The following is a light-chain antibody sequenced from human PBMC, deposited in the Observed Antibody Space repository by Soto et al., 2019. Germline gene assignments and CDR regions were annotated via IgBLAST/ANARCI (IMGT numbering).Light chain of an antibody. CDR2: EAS. V-gene: IGKV1-5*03. J-gene: IGKJ1*01. CDR3: QQSNNYPWT. Sequence: DIQMTQSPSTLSASVGDRATVTCRASQSISSWLAWYQQKPGKAPKLLIYEASNLESGVPSRFSGSGSGTEFTLTISSLQADDFATYYCQQSNNYPWTFGQGTKVEIK. CDR1: QSISSW.